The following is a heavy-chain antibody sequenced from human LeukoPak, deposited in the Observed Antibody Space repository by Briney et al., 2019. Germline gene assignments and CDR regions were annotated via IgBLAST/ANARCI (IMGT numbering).Heavy chain of an antibody. CDR3: ARVFGITMVRGVINWFDP. D-gene: IGHD3-10*01. Sequence: ASVKVSCKASGYTFTGYYMHWVRQAPGQGFEWMGWINPNSGGTNYAQKFQGRVTMTRDTSISTAYMELSRLRSDDTAVYYCARVFGITMVRGVINWFDPWGQGTLVTVSS. J-gene: IGHJ5*02. CDR2: INPNSGGT. CDR1: GYTFTGYY. V-gene: IGHV1-2*02.